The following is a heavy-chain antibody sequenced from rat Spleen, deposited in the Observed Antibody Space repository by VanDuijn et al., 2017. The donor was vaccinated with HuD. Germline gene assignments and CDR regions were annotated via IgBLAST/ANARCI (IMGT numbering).Heavy chain of an antibody. CDR1: GFNFNDHW. Sequence: EVKLVESGGGLVQPGRSLKLSCAVSGFNFNDHWMGWVRQAPGKGLEWIGEINKDSSTVKYTPSLKDKFTIFRDNAHNTLYLQMSDLGSEDTAIYFCVREAFGVDYWGQGVMVTVSS. CDR3: VREAFGVDY. V-gene: IGHV4-2*01. D-gene: IGHD4-3*01. CDR2: INKDSSTV. J-gene: IGHJ2*01.